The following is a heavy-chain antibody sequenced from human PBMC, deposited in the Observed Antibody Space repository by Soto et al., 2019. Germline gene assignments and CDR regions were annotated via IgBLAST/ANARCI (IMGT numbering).Heavy chain of an antibody. CDR2: IYSGGST. J-gene: IGHJ6*02. CDR1: GFTVSSNY. CDR3: ALVVVFLFCSYGAYYYAMYF. D-gene: IGHD3-22*01. Sequence: GGSLRLSCAASGFTVSSNYMNWVRQAPGKGMEWVSRIYSGGSTYYADSVKGRFTISRDNSKNTLYLQMNSLRAEDTAVYYCALVVVFLFCSYGAYYYAMYFWGQGSSVTVSS. V-gene: IGHV3-66*01.